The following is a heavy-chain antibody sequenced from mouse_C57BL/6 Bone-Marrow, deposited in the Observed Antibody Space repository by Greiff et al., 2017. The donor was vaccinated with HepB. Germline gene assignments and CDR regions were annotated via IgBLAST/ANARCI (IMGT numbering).Heavy chain of an antibody. CDR3: ARLDGSSSLFAY. Sequence: VQLQQSGAELARPGASVKLSCKASGYTFTSYGISWVKQRTGQGLEWIGEIYPRSGNTYYNEKFKGKATLTADKSSSTAYMELRSLASEDSAVYFCARLDGSSSLFAYWGQGTLVTVSA. J-gene: IGHJ3*01. CDR2: IYPRSGNT. CDR1: GYTFTSYG. D-gene: IGHD1-1*01. V-gene: IGHV1-81*01.